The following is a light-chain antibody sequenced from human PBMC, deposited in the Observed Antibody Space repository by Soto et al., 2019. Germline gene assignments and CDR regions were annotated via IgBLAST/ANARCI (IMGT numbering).Light chain of an antibody. V-gene: IGLV4-69*01. CDR3: QTWGTGIQWV. Sequence: QLVLTQSPSASASLGASVKLTCTLSRGHSSYAIAWHQQQPEKGPRYLMKLNSDGSHTKGDGIPDRFSGSSSGAERYLTISSLQSEDEADYYCQTWGTGIQWVFGGGTNLTVL. CDR1: RGHSSYA. J-gene: IGLJ3*02. CDR2: LNSDGSH.